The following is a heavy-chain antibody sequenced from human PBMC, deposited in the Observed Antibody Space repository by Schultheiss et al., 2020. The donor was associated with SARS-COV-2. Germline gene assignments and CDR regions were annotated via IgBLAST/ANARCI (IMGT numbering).Heavy chain of an antibody. CDR2: INPNSGGT. CDR1: GYTFTGYY. V-gene: IGHV1-2*02. Sequence: ASVKVSCKASGYTFTGYYMHWVRQAPGQGLEWMGWINPNSGGTNYAQKFQGRVTMTRDTSISTAYMELSRLRSDDTAVYYCASGGTLYDSSGKVYYYGMDVWGQGTTVTVSS. D-gene: IGHD3-22*01. J-gene: IGHJ6*02. CDR3: ASGGTLYDSSGKVYYYGMDV.